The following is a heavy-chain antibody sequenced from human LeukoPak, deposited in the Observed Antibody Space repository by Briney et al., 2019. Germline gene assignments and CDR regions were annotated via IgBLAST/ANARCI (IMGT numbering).Heavy chain of an antibody. CDR3: AKGQTSSAYFPVDY. CDR2: ISYDGSNK. J-gene: IGHJ4*02. D-gene: IGHD3-22*01. V-gene: IGHV3-30*18. CDR1: GFTFSTSG. Sequence: GTSLRLSCAASGFTFSTSGMHWVRQAPGKGLEGVAVISYDGSNKYYADSVKGRFTISRDNSENTLYLQMNSLRAEDTAVYYCAKGQTSSAYFPVDYWGQGTLVIVSS.